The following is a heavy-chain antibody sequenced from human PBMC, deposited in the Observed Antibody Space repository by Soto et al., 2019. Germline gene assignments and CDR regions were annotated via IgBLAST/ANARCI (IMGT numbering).Heavy chain of an antibody. V-gene: IGHV3-48*02. CDR3: ARDQYYYDSSGYSPFDY. CDR1: GFTFSNYN. J-gene: IGHJ4*02. Sequence: GGSLRLSCAASGFTFSNYNMNWVRQAPGKGLEWVSYISSGTTIIYYADSVKGRFTISRDKAKNSLYLQMNSLRDEDTAVYYCARDQYYYDSSGYSPFDYWGQGTLVTVSS. CDR2: ISSGTTII. D-gene: IGHD3-22*01.